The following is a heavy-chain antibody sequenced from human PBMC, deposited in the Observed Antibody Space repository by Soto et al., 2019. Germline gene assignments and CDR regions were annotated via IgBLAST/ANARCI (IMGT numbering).Heavy chain of an antibody. CDR3: AKDRLGGGLDY. D-gene: IGHD3-16*01. Sequence: EVQLLQSGGGLVQPGGSLRLSCAASGFIFSNYAMNWVRQAPGKGLEWVSIVTSRGDTTYYADSVKGRFTISRDNSKKPLYLQVKSLTAEDTAVYYCAKDRLGGGLDYWGQGTLVSVSS. V-gene: IGHV3-23*01. CDR1: GFIFSNYA. CDR2: VTSRGDTT. J-gene: IGHJ4*02.